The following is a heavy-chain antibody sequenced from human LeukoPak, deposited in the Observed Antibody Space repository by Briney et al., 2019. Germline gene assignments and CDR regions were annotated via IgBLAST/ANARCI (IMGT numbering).Heavy chain of an antibody. CDR3: ARDNSVRDEAWWFNP. V-gene: IGHV1-46*01. J-gene: IGHJ5*02. Sequence: GASVKVSCKAFGYTFTSNYMHWVRQAPGQGPEWTGVISPSGGSTTYAQKSQGRVTLTRDMSTSTDYLELSSLRSEDTAVYYCARDNSVRDEAWWFNPWGQGTLVTVSS. D-gene: IGHD3-10*01. CDR2: ISPSGGST. CDR1: GYTFTSNY.